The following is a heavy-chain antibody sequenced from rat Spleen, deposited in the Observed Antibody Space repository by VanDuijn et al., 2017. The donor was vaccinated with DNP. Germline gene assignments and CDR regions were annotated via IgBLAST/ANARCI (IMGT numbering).Heavy chain of an antibody. D-gene: IGHD1-11*01. CDR3: ATFEGRDA. Sequence: EVQLVESGGGLVQPGRSIKLSCATSGFTFSNYYMAWVRQAPAKGLEWVASITTGGGYTYYRDSVKVRFTISRDNAKSTLYLQMDSLRSEDTATYYCATFEGRDAWGRGTSVTVSS. CDR1: GFTFSNYY. V-gene: IGHV5-25*01. CDR2: ITTGGGYT. J-gene: IGHJ4*01.